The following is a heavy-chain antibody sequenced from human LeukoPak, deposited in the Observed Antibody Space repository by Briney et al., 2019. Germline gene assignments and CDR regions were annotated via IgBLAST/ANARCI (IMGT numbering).Heavy chain of an antibody. CDR1: GFTFSIYI. D-gene: IGHD6-13*01. V-gene: IGHV3-21*01. CDR2: ISSSNSYI. CDR3: ARGQSSSWPNWFDP. J-gene: IGHJ5*02. Sequence: PGGSLRLSCAASGFTFSIYIMNWVRQAPGKGLEWVSSISSSNSYIYYADSVKGRFTISRDNAKNSPYLQMNSLRAEDTAVYYCARGQSSSWPNWFDPWGQGTLVTVSS.